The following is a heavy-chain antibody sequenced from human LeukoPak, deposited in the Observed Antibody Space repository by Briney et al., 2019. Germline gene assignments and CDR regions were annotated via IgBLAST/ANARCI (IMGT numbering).Heavy chain of an antibody. CDR1: DGSTTGYY. CDR2: VYYTGRT. J-gene: IGHJ3*01. Sequence: SETLSLTCSVSDGSTTGYYWSWIRQPPGKGLEWITYVYYTGRTLYNPSLESRVTISVDTSKTQFSLTVTSVAAADTAVYYCARHMSVSYDAFDLWGRGTTVTVSS. CDR3: ARHMSVSYDAFDL. D-gene: IGHD3-10*01. V-gene: IGHV4-59*08.